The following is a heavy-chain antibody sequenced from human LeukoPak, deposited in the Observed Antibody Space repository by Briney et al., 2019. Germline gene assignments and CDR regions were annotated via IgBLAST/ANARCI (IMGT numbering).Heavy chain of an antibody. CDR2: IYYSGST. D-gene: IGHD2-21*02. CDR3: ARQGVVTAITEFDY. CDR1: GGSISSYY. Sequence: PSETLSLTCTVSGGSISSYYWSWIRQPPGEGLEWIGYIYYSGSTNYNPSLKSRVTISADTSKNQFSLKLSSVTAADTAVYYCARQGVVTAITEFDYWGQGTLVTVSS. V-gene: IGHV4-59*08. J-gene: IGHJ4*02.